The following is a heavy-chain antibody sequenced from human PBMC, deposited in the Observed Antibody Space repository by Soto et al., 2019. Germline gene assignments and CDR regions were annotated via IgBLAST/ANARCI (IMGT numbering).Heavy chain of an antibody. J-gene: IGHJ5*02. Sequence: PGGSLRLSCAAPGFSFSIHALHWVRQAPGKGLEWVAVISPGGTNQYYADSVKGRFTISRDTSKSSLYLQMNGLSPEDTAVYYCASGAAFYYDTSRSWGQGTLVTVSS. CDR2: ISPGGTNQ. D-gene: IGHD3-22*01. CDR3: ASGAAFYYDTSRS. V-gene: IGHV3-30-3*01. CDR1: GFSFSIHA.